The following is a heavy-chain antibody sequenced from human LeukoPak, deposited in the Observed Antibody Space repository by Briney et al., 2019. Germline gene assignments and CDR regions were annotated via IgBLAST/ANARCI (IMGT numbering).Heavy chain of an antibody. CDR1: GFTFDDYA. CDR2: ISGDCGST. V-gene: IGHV3-43*02. J-gene: IGHJ3*02. Sequence: GGSLRLSCAASGFTFDDYAVHWVRHAPGKGLGWVSLISGDCGSTYYADSVKGRFTISRDNSKNSLYLQMNSLTTEHTAVHYFAKDRGRRWLQFFDAFDMWGQGTMVTVSS. CDR3: AKDRGRRWLQFFDAFDM. D-gene: IGHD5-24*01.